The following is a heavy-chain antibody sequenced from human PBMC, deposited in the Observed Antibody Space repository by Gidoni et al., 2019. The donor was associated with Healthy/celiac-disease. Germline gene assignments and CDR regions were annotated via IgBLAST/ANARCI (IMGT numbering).Heavy chain of an antibody. CDR1: GGSFSGYY. D-gene: IGHD6-13*01. V-gene: IGHV4-34*01. J-gene: IGHJ4*02. CDR2: INQRGST. Sequence: QAQLQQWGAGLQKPSETVSLTCAAYGGSFSGYYGSWVRQPPGKGLAWIGEINQRGSTNYNPSLTSRVTISVDTSKSHFSLKLSSVTAADTAVYYCARGGRSSWFSNFDYWGQGTLVTVSS. CDR3: ARGGRSSWFSNFDY.